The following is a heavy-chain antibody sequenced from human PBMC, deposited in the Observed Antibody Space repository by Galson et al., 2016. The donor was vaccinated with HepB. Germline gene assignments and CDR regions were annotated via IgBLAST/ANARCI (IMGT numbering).Heavy chain of an antibody. CDR2: TYLRSKWYN. CDR1: GDSVSSNSAA. V-gene: IGHV6-1*01. J-gene: IGHJ4*02. CDR3: AREDDGGIERYDYFDY. Sequence: CAISGDSVSSNSAAWNWIRQSPSRGLEWLGRTYLRSKWYNNSASSVQGRITINPDTSKNQFSLQLNSLTPEDTAVYYCAREDDGGIERYDYFDYWGQGTPVTVSS. D-gene: IGHD2-15*01.